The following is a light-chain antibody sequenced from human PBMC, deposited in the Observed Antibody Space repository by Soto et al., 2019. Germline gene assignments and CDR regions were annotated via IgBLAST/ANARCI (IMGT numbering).Light chain of an antibody. CDR1: SIDIGTYNL. V-gene: IGLV2-23*02. CDR2: EVN. J-gene: IGLJ2*01. Sequence: QPASVSGSPGQSITISCTGTSIDIGTYNLVSWYQQHPAKAPKLMIYEVNKRPSGVSNRFSGSKSGNTASLTISGLQAEDEADYYCSSYAGSNTLIFGGGTKLTVL. CDR3: SSYAGSNTLI.